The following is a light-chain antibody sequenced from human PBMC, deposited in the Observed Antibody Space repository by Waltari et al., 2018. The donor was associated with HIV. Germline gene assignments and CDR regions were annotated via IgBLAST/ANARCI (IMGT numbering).Light chain of an antibody. J-gene: IGLJ2*01. CDR1: SRDIGRYDF. Sequence: QSALTQPPSASGPPGQSVTISCTGTSRDIGRYDFVSWYQVRPDSVPKIIIYEVTKRPSGVPVRFSGSKSGNTASLTVSGLQTDDEADYYCSSYASNNTFVVFGGGTKLTVL. CDR2: EVT. V-gene: IGLV2-8*01. CDR3: SSYASNNTFVV.